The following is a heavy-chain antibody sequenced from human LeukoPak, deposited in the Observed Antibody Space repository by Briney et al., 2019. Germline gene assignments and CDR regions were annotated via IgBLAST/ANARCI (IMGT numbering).Heavy chain of an antibody. Sequence: SETLSLTCTVSGGPISSYYWSWIPQPPGKGLEWIGYIYYSGSTNYNPSLKSRVTISLDTSKNQFSLKLSSVTAADTAVYYCARPDYYDSSGYGAFDIWGQGTMVTVSS. J-gene: IGHJ3*02. D-gene: IGHD3-22*01. CDR3: ARPDYYDSSGYGAFDI. CDR1: GGPISSYY. V-gene: IGHV4-59*01. CDR2: IYYSGST.